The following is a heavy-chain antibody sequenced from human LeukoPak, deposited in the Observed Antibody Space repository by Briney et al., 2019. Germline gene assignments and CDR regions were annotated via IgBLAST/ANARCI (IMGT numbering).Heavy chain of an antibody. D-gene: IGHD3-10*01. CDR3: ARDQILSYGMDV. J-gene: IGHJ6*02. CDR1: GFTFSSYA. CDR2: ISGSSGST. V-gene: IGHV3-23*01. Sequence: GGSLRLSCAASGFTFSSYAMSWVRQAPGKGLEWVSAISGSSGSTYYADSVKGRFTISRDNSKNTLYLQMNSLRAEDTAVYYCARDQILSYGMDVWGQGTTVTVSS.